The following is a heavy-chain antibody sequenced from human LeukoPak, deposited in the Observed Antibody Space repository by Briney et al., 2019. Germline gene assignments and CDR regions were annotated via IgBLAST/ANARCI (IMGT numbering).Heavy chain of an antibody. CDR2: ISGSGGST. Sequence: PGGSLRLSCAASGFSFSSYWMSWVRQAPGKGLEWVSAISGSGGSTYYADSVKGRFTISRDNSKNTLYLQMNSLRAEDTGIYYCAKGKVNHLGALDYWGQGALVTVSS. CDR1: GFSFSSYW. CDR3: AKGKVNHLGALDY. J-gene: IGHJ4*02. D-gene: IGHD1-26*01. V-gene: IGHV3-23*01.